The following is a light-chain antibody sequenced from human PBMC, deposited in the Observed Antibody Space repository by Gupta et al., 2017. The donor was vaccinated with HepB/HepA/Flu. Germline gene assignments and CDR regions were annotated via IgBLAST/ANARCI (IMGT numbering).Light chain of an antibody. CDR2: GVS. CDR1: QSVSSN. V-gene: IGKV3-15*01. J-gene: IGKJ5*01. CDR3: QQNNSWPPIT. Sequence: EIVMTQSPATLSVSPGERVTLSCRASQSVSSNLAWYQQKPGQAPRLLIYGVSVRDAGIPVRFSGSGYGKDLTLSISSRQSEDFAGYYCQQNNSWPPITFGQGTPLEIK.